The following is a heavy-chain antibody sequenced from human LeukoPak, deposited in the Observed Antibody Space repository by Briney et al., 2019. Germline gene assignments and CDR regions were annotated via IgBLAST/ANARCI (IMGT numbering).Heavy chain of an antibody. D-gene: IGHD1-1*01. J-gene: IGHJ4*02. CDR3: ARSELSPSDFDY. V-gene: IGHV3-7*01. CDR2: IKQDGSEK. Sequence: GGSLRLSCAVSGLTFSSYWMRWVRQAPGKGLEWVANIKQDGSEKYYVDSVKGRFTISRDNAKNSLYLQMNSLRAEDTAVYYCARSELSPSDFDYWGQGTLVTVSS. CDR1: GLTFSSYW.